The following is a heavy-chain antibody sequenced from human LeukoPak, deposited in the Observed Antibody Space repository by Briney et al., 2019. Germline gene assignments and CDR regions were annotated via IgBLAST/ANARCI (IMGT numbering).Heavy chain of an antibody. CDR3: ARLPSMVRGVIGFDY. V-gene: IGHV5-51*01. CDR1: GFDFTNYW. J-gene: IGHJ4*02. D-gene: IGHD3-10*01. CDR2: IYPRDSDT. Sequence: GEALEISCKGSGFDFTNYWIGWVRQMPGKGLEGGGVIYPRDSDTRYSPSFQGQVTIPADKSISTAYLQWSSLKASDTAMYYCARLPSMVRGVIGFDYWGQGTLVTVSS.